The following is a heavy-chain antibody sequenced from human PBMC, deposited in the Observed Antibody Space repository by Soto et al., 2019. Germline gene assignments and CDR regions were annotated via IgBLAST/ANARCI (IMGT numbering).Heavy chain of an antibody. CDR2: INPNSGGT. CDR3: AKAYYDSSGYYTGDY. J-gene: IGHJ4*02. CDR1: GYTFTGYY. V-gene: IGHV1-2*02. D-gene: IGHD3-22*01. Sequence: ASVKVSCKASGYTFTGYYMHWVRQAPGQGLEWMGWINPNSGGTNYAQKFQCRVTMTRDTSISTAYMELSRLRSDDTAVYYCAKAYYDSSGYYTGDYWGQGTLVTVSS.